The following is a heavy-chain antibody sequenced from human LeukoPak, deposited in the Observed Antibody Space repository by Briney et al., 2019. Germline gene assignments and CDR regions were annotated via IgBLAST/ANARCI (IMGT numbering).Heavy chain of an antibody. CDR1: GDSLTSGSRG. CDR2: FDSSTRT. Sequence: SQTLSLTCTVHGDSLTSGSRGWSWLRQRAGKGLEWFGHFDSSTRTTYNPSHESRVTISGDTAKNQYSLKLDSMTAADTTVYFCARCMSELDYGDYAYYYHMDVWGKGTTVTVST. V-gene: IGHV4-61*09. CDR3: ARCMSELDYGDYAYYYHMDV. J-gene: IGHJ6*04. D-gene: IGHD4-17*01.